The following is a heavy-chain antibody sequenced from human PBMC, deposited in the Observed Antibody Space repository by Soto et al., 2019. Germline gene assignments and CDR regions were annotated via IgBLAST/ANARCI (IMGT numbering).Heavy chain of an antibody. D-gene: IGHD6-13*01. CDR1: GGSISRYY. CDR2: VYHPGTT. CDR3: ARDRDSSSWSKQTLYYYYGMDV. J-gene: IGHJ6*02. V-gene: IGHV4-59*12. Sequence: SETLSLTCTVSGGSISRYYWSWIRQTPEKGPEWIGYVYHPGTTNYNPSLESRVTISLDTSKNQFSLKLSSVTAADTAVYYCARDRDSSSWSKQTLYYYYGMDVWGQRTTVTVSS.